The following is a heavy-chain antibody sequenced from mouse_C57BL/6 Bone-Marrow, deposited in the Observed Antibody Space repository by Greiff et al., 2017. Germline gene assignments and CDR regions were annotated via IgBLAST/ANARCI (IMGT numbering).Heavy chain of an antibody. Sequence: VQFQQSGAELVRPGASVKLSCTASGFNIKDDYIHWVKQRPEQGLEWIGWIDPEIGDTEYASKFQGKATITSDTSSNTAYLQLSSLTSEDTAVYYCSSGDGNYFDFGGRGPPLTVAS. D-gene: IGHD2-3*01. CDR1: GFNIKDDY. V-gene: IGHV14-4*01. CDR2: IDPEIGDT. CDR3: SSGDGNYFDF. J-gene: IGHJ2*01.